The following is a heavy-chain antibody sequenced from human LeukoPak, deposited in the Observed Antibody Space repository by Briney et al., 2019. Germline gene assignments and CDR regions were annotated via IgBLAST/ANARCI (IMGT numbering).Heavy chain of an antibody. J-gene: IGHJ4*02. D-gene: IGHD1-26*01. Sequence: SETLSLTCTVSGGSISSYYWSWIRQPPGKGLEWIGYIYYSGSTNYNPSLKSRVTMSVDTSKNHFSLKLSSVTAADTAVYYCAREGAGATHDYWGQGTLVTVSS. V-gene: IGHV4-59*12. CDR2: IYYSGST. CDR1: GGSISSYY. CDR3: AREGAGATHDY.